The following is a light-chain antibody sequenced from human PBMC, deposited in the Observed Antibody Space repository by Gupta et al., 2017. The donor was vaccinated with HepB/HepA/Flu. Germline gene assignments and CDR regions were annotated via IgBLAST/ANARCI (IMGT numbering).Light chain of an antibody. Sequence: DIQMTQSPSSLSASVGDRVTITCRASQSISNYLNWYQQKPGKAPKLLIYAASRLQSGVPSRFSGSGSGTDFTLTISRLQPEDFATYYCQQRYNTPITFGHGTKLDIK. CDR1: QSISNY. V-gene: IGKV1-39*01. CDR3: QQRYNTPIT. J-gene: IGKJ3*01. CDR2: AAS.